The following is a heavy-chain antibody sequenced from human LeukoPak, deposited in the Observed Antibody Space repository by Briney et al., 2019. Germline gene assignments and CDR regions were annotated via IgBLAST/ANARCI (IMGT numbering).Heavy chain of an antibody. CDR2: IYYSGST. CDR3: AREGYYYDSSGYNYWYIDL. J-gene: IGHJ2*01. Sequence: SQTLSLTCTVSGGSISSGDYYWSWIRQPPGKGLEWIGYIYYSGSTYYNPSLKSRVTISVDTSKNQFSLKLSSVTAADTAVYYCAREGYYYDSSGYNYWYIDLWGRGTLVTVSS. D-gene: IGHD3-22*01. CDR1: GGSISSGDYY. V-gene: IGHV4-30-4*01.